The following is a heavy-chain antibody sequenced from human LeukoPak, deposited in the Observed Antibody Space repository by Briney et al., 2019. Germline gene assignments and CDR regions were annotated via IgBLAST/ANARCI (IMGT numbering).Heavy chain of an antibody. D-gene: IGHD3-10*01. V-gene: IGHV4-59*01. Sequence: KPSETLSLTCIVSGGSISNYYWHWIRQSPGKGLEWIGYVYYSGTTNYNPSLKSRVTISVDTSKNQFSLKLSSVTAADTAVYYCARDQDYYGSGSYGPDHWGQGILVTVSS. CDR1: GGSISNYY. J-gene: IGHJ5*02. CDR3: ARDQDYYGSGSYGPDH. CDR2: VYYSGTT.